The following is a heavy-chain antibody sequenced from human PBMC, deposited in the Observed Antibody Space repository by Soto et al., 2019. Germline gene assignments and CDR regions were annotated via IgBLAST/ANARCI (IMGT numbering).Heavy chain of an antibody. CDR2: ISGHTSDT. V-gene: IGHV3-23*01. CDR1: GFTFSDYA. Sequence: PGGSLRLSCAASGFTFSDYAMTWVRQAPGKGLEWVSSISGHTSDTYYADSVTGRFTISRDNSKSTLYLQMNSLRVDDTAVYYCARGGSSWSYLDKWGQGTLVTVSS. J-gene: IGHJ4*02. CDR3: ARGGSSWSYLDK. D-gene: IGHD6-13*01.